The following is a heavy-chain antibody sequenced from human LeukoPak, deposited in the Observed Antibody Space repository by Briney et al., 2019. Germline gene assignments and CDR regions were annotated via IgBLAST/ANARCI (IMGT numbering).Heavy chain of an antibody. CDR2: ISYDGSNE. D-gene: IGHD1-26*01. J-gene: IGHJ4*02. CDR3: AKGSTVGATDFDY. Sequence: PGGSLRLSCAASGFTFSSYAMHWVRQAPGKGLEWVAVISYDGSNEYYADSVKGRFTISRDNSKNTLYLQMNSLRAEDTAVYYCAKGSTVGATDFDYWGQGTLVTVSS. V-gene: IGHV3-30-3*01. CDR1: GFTFSSYA.